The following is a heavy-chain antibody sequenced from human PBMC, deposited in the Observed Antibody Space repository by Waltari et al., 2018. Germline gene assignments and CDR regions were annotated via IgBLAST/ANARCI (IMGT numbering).Heavy chain of an antibody. J-gene: IGHJ4*02. CDR3: ARDIRDFPLNY. V-gene: IGHV3-74*01. Sequence: EVQLVESGGGLVQPGGSLRPPCAVSGFTFSSYWMHWVRQAPGKGLVWVSRINTDGSSTSYADSVKGRFTISRDNAKNTLYLQMNSLRAEDTAVYYCARDIRDFPLNYWGQGTLVTVSS. CDR2: INTDGSST. CDR1: GFTFSSYW. D-gene: IGHD3-3*01.